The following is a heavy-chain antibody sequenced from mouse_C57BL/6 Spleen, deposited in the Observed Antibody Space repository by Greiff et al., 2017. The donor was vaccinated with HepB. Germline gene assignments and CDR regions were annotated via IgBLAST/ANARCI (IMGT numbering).Heavy chain of an antibody. V-gene: IGHV1-50*01. CDR2: IDPSDSDT. Sequence: VQLQQPGAELVKPGASVKLSCKASGYTFTSYWMQWVKQRPGQGLEWIGEIDPSDSDTNYNQKFKGKATLTVDTSSSTAYMQLSSLTSEDSAVYYCARTDGWCAYWGQGTLVTVSA. J-gene: IGHJ3*01. D-gene: IGHD2-3*01. CDR3: ARTDGWCAY. CDR1: GYTFTSYW.